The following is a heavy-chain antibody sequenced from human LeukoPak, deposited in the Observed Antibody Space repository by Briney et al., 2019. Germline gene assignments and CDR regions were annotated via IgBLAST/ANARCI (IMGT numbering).Heavy chain of an antibody. CDR1: RFTFSSYS. J-gene: IGHJ4*02. CDR2: ISSSSSTI. D-gene: IGHD6-13*01. V-gene: IGHV3-48*01. CDR3: AKDHRRIAAAQDY. Sequence: GGSLRLSCAASRFTFSSYSMNWVRQAPGKGLEWVSYISSSSSTIYYADSVKGRFTISRDNAKNSLYLQMNSLRAEDTAVYFCAKDHRRIAAAQDYWGQGTLVTVSS.